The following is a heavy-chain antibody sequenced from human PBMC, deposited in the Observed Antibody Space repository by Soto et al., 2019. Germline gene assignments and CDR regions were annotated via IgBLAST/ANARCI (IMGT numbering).Heavy chain of an antibody. CDR1: VGTFSSYA. Sequence: GASVKVSCKASVGTFSSYAISWVRQAPGQGLEWMGGIIPIFGTANYAQKLQGRVTITADESTSTAYIELSSLRSEDTAVYYCARKYPDDSSGYYYVHGNWFDPWGQGTLVTVSS. CDR2: IIPIFGTA. D-gene: IGHD3-22*01. CDR3: ARKYPDDSSGYYYVHGNWFDP. J-gene: IGHJ5*02. V-gene: IGHV1-69*13.